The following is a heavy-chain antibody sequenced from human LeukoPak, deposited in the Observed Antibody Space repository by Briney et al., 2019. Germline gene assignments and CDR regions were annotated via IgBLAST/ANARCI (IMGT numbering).Heavy chain of an antibody. J-gene: IGHJ4*02. Sequence: PSETLSLTCTVSGGSISNYYWSWIRQPPGKGLEWIGRIYTSGSTNYNPSLKSRVTMSVDTSKNQFPRNLSSVAAADAAVYVGAGGVAGLTYWGQGALVTVSS. V-gene: IGHV4-4*07. CDR2: IYTSGST. CDR3: AGGVAGLTY. D-gene: IGHD6-19*01. CDR1: GGSISNYY.